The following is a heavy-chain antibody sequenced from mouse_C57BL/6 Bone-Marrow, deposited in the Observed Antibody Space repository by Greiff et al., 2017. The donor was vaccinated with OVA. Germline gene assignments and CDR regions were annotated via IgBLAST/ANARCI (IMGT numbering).Heavy chain of an antibody. J-gene: IGHJ1*03. V-gene: IGHV14-4*01. CDR2: IDPENGDT. Sequence: EVQLQQSGAELVRPGASVKLSCTASGFNIKDDYMHWVKQRPEQGLEWIGWIDPENGDTEYASKFQGKATITADTSSNTAYLQLSSLTSEDTAVYYCTTSTGYWYFDVWGTGTTVTVSS. CDR3: TTSTGYWYFDV. D-gene: IGHD4-1*02. CDR1: GFNIKDDY.